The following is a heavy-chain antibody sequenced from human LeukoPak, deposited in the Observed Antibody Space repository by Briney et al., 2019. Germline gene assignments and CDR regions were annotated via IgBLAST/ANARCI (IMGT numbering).Heavy chain of an antibody. Sequence: PSETLSLTCTVSGGSISSYYWSWIRQPAGKGLEWIGRIYGSGSTNYNPSLKSRVTMSLDTSKNQFSLKLSSVTAADAALYYCAKDNSVGARPFDYWGQGTLVTVSS. D-gene: IGHD1-26*01. CDR3: AKDNSVGARPFDY. CDR2: IYGSGST. CDR1: GGSISSYY. J-gene: IGHJ4*02. V-gene: IGHV4-4*07.